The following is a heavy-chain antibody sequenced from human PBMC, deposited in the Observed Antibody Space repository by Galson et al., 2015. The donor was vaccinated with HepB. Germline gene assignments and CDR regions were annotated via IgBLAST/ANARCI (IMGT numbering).Heavy chain of an antibody. CDR3: AKGHPKGYSGSPPEGY. J-gene: IGHJ4*02. V-gene: IGHV3-23*01. CDR2: ISGSGGST. CDR1: GFTFSSYA. Sequence: SLRLSCAASGFTFSSYAMSWVRQAPGKGLEWVSAISGSGGSTYYADSVKGRFTISRDNSKNTLYLQMNSLRAEDTAVYYCAKGHPKGYSGSPPEGYWGQGTLVTVSS. D-gene: IGHD1-26*01.